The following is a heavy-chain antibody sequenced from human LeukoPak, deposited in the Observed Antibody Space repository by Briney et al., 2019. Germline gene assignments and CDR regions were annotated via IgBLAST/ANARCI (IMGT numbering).Heavy chain of an antibody. CDR3: ARGYIVAVPAATRPLYGMDV. CDR1: GGSFSGYY. CDR2: INHSGST. V-gene: IGHV4-34*01. J-gene: IGHJ6*02. Sequence: SETLSLTCAVYGGSFSGYYWSWIRQPPGKGLEWIGEINHSGSTNYNPSLKSRVTISVDTSKNQFSLKLSSVTAADTAVYYCARGYIVAVPAATRPLYGMDVWGQGTTVTVSS. D-gene: IGHD2-2*01.